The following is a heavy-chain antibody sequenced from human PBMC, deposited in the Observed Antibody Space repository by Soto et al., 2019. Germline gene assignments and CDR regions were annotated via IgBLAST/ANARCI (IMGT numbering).Heavy chain of an antibody. J-gene: IGHJ6*02. CDR2: INHSGST. Sequence: TPGKGLEWIGEINHSGSTNYNPSLKSRVTISVDTSKNQFSLKLSSVTAADTAVYYCAREEVVGSSWYTLNYYYYYGMDVWGQGTTVTVSS. D-gene: IGHD6-13*01. CDR3: AREEVVGSSWYTLNYYYYYGMDV. V-gene: IGHV4-34*01.